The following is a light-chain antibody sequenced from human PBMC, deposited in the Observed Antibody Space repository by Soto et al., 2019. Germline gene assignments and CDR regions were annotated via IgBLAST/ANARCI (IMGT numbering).Light chain of an antibody. CDR2: GAS. Sequence: EIGMTQSPATLSVSPGERATLSWRASESVSSNLAWYQQKPGQAPRLLIYGASTRATGIPARFSGSGSGTEFTLTISSLHSENLALYYCQQYNNWLTFGGGTKVKIK. CDR3: QQYNNWLT. J-gene: IGKJ4*01. V-gene: IGKV3-15*01. CDR1: ESVSSN.